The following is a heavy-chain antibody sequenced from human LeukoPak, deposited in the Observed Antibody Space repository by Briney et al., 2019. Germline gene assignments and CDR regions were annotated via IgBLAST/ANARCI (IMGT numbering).Heavy chain of an antibody. J-gene: IGHJ6*03. Sequence: GGSLRLSCAASGFTFSSYWMHWVRQAPGKGLVWVSRINSDGSSTSYADSVKGRFTISRDNANNTLYLQMNSLRAEDTAVYYCARGLGCSSTSCYYYYYYMDVWGKGTTVTVSS. D-gene: IGHD2-2*01. CDR1: GFTFSSYW. V-gene: IGHV3-74*01. CDR3: ARGLGCSSTSCYYYYYYMDV. CDR2: INSDGSST.